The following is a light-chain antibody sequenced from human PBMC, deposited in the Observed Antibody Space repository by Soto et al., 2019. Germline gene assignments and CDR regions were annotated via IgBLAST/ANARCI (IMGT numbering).Light chain of an antibody. CDR3: VQGTHWPIT. CDR2: KVS. Sequence: DFVMTQSPLSLPVTLGQPASISCRSNQSLLHSDGIAYFSWFQQRPGRSPRRLIYKVSNRDSGVPARFSGSGSGTDFALKISRVEAEDVGVYYCVQGTHWPITFGQGTRLE. CDR1: QSLLHSDGIAY. J-gene: IGKJ5*01. V-gene: IGKV2-30*02.